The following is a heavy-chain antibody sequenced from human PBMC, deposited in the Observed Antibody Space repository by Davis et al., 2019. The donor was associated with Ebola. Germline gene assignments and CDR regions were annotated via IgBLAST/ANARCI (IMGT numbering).Heavy chain of an antibody. Sequence: ASVKVSCKASGYTFTSYGISWVRQAPGQGLEWMGWMNPNSGNTGYAQKFQGRVTMTRNTSISTAYMELSSLRAEDTAVYYCTRGRHSEPTYDDYWGQGTLVTVSS. D-gene: IGHD2/OR15-2a*01. J-gene: IGHJ4*02. CDR3: TRGRHSEPTYDDY. CDR1: GYTFTSYG. V-gene: IGHV1-8*02. CDR2: MNPNSGNT.